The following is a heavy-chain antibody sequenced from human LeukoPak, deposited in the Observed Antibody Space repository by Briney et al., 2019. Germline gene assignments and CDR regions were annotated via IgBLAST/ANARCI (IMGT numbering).Heavy chain of an antibody. CDR2: IYTSGST. D-gene: IGHD6-13*01. J-gene: IGHJ2*01. V-gene: IGHV4-4*07. Sequence: SETLSLTCAVYGGSFSGYYWSWIRQPAGKGLEWIGRIYTSGSTNYNPSLKSRVTMSVDTSKNQFSLKLSSVTAADTAVYYCARDSPPISSSWSPVNYWYFDLWGRGTLVTVSS. CDR1: GGSFSGYY. CDR3: ARDSPPISSSWSPVNYWYFDL.